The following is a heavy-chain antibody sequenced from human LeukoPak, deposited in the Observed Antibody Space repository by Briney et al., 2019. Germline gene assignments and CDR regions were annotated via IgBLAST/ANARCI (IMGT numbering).Heavy chain of an antibody. CDR1: GYTFTSYG. CDR2: ISAYNGNT. V-gene: IGHV1-18*01. CDR3: AREYYDFWSGSLGNP. Sequence: GASVKVSCKASGYTFTSYGISWVRQAPGQGLEWMGWISAYNGNTNYAQKLQGRVTMTTDTSTSTAYMELRSLRSDDTAVYYCAREYYDFWSGSLGNPWGQGTLVTVSS. J-gene: IGHJ5*02. D-gene: IGHD3-3*01.